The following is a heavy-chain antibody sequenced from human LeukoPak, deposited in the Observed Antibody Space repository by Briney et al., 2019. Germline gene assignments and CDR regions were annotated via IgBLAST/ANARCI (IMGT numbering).Heavy chain of an antibody. CDR1: GFTFSLSW. D-gene: IGHD5-24*01. Sequence: GGSLRLSCAASGFTFSLSWMHWVRQAPGKGLEWVSRINNDGSYINYADSVKGRFTFSRDNAKNTLNLQMNGLRAEDTAVYFCARDGSAYNLGYWGQGVLVTVSS. CDR3: ARDGSAYNLGY. J-gene: IGHJ4*02. CDR2: INNDGSYI. V-gene: IGHV3-74*01.